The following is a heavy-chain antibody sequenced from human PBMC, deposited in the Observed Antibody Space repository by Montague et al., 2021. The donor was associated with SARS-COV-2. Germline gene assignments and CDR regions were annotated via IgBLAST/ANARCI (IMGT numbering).Heavy chain of an antibody. J-gene: IGHJ3*02. CDR2: IYYSGNT. CDR3: ARFPTSYYYDSKAAPATPDAFDI. Sequence: TLSLTCTVSGGSISSGGYYWSWIRQHPGKGLEWIGYIYYSGNTYYNPSLKSRVTISVDTSKNQFSLKLSSVTAADTAVYYCARFPTSYYYDSKAAPATPDAFDIWGQGTMVTVSS. V-gene: IGHV4-31*03. D-gene: IGHD3-22*01. CDR1: GGSISSGGYY.